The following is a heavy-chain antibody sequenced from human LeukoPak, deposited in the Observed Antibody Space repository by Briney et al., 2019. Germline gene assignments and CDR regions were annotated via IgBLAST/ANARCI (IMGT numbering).Heavy chain of an antibody. J-gene: IGHJ4*02. D-gene: IGHD6-19*01. CDR3: ARHGGKQWLKYYFDY. V-gene: IGHV4-38-2*01. CDR1: GYSISSGYF. CDR2: MYHSGST. Sequence: PSETLSLTCAVSGYSISSGYFWGWVRQPPGKGLEWIGSMYHSGSTYYNPSLKGRVTISVDTSKNHFSLKLNSVTAADTAVYYCARHGGKQWLKYYFDYWGQGALVTVSS.